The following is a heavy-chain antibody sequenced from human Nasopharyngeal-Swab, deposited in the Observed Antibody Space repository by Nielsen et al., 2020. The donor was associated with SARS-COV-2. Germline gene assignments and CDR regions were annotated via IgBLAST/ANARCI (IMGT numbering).Heavy chain of an antibody. CDR3: ARQGAVAGYYYYYMDV. J-gene: IGHJ6*03. D-gene: IGHD6-19*01. V-gene: IGHV5-51*01. CDR2: IYPGDSDT. Sequence: GGSLRLSCKGSGYSFTRYWIGWVRQMPGKGLEWMGIIYPGDSDTRYSPSFQGQVTISADKSISTAYLQWSSLKASDTAMYYCARQGAVAGYYYYYMDVWGKGTMVTVSS. CDR1: GYSFTRYW.